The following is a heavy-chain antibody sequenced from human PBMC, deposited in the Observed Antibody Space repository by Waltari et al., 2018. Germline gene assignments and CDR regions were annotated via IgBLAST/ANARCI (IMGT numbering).Heavy chain of an antibody. CDR3: ASFNGDYYDSSGPRAFDI. J-gene: IGHJ3*02. D-gene: IGHD3-22*01. V-gene: IGHV1-8*03. CDR2: MNPNSGNT. Sequence: QVQLVQSGAEVKKPGASVKVSCKASGYTFTSYDINWVRQATGQGLEWMGWMNPNSGNTGYAQKFQGRVTITRNTSISTAYMELSSLRSEDTAVYYCASFNGDYYDSSGPRAFDIWGQGTMVTVSS. CDR1: GYTFTSYD.